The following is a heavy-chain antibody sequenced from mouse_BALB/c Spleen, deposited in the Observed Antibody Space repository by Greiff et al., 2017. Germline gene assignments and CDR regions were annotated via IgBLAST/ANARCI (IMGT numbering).Heavy chain of an antibody. CDR1: GFTFSDYY. D-gene: IGHD2-14*01. CDR2: ISDGGSYT. CDR3: ARAYYRSPYYFDY. J-gene: IGHJ2*01. Sequence: EVMLVESGGGLVKPGGSLKLSCAASGFTFSDYYMYWVRQTPEKRLEWVATISDGGSYTYYPDSVKGRFTISRDNAKNNLYLQMSSLKSEDTAMYYCARAYYRSPYYFDYWGQGTTLTVSS. V-gene: IGHV5-4*02.